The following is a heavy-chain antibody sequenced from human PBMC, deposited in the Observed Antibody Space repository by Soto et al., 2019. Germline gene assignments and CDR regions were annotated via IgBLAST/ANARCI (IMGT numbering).Heavy chain of an antibody. V-gene: IGHV1-18*04. J-gene: IGHJ5*01. D-gene: IGHD2-2*01. Sequence: QVQLMQSGTEVKKPGASVTVSCKASGYTSADFGISWVRQAPGQGLEWMGCVSGNKGASNPAPKVQGRITMTLDTSTGVSYMALRSLRSDDTAIYYCVRDQKYFRVNGNWFDSWGQGTLVSVSS. CDR1: GYTSADFG. CDR3: VRDQKYFRVNGNWFDS. CDR2: VSGNKGAS.